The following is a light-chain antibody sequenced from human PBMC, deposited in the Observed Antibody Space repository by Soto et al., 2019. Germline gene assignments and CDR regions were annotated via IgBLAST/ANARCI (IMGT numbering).Light chain of an antibody. CDR1: SSDVGGYNY. V-gene: IGLV2-14*01. CDR3: TSYTSSGTLV. J-gene: IGLJ2*01. CDR2: DVS. Sequence: QSVLTQPASVSGSPGQSITISCIGTSSDVGGYNYVSWCQQHPGKAPKAMIYDVSNRPSGVSNRFSGSKSGNTASLTISGLQAEDEADYYCTSYTSSGTLVFGGGTQLTVL.